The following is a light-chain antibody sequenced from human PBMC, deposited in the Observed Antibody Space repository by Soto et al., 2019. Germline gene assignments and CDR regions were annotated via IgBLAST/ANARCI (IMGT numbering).Light chain of an antibody. Sequence: QTVVTQEPSFSVSPGGTVTLTCGLTSGLVSSNHYPSWYQQTPGQAPRTLIYNTTTRASGVPDRFSGSILGNMAALTITGAQAEDESDYYCVLYMGRGISVFGGGTKLTVL. CDR3: VLYMGRGISV. CDR2: NTT. J-gene: IGLJ2*01. CDR1: SGLVSSNHY. V-gene: IGLV8-61*01.